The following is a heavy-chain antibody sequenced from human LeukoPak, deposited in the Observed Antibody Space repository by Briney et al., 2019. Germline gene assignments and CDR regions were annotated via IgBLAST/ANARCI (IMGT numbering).Heavy chain of an antibody. Sequence: GGSLRLSCAASVFTFSDYGMNWVRQAPGKGLEWVSYISSGTSNIYYADSVKGRFTISRDNAKNSLYLQMNSLRDEDTAVYYCASGMRNSFYYYMDVWGKGTTVTVSS. CDR2: ISSGTSNI. V-gene: IGHV3-48*02. CDR3: ASGMRNSFYYYMDV. CDR1: VFTFSDYG. J-gene: IGHJ6*03. D-gene: IGHD1-26*01.